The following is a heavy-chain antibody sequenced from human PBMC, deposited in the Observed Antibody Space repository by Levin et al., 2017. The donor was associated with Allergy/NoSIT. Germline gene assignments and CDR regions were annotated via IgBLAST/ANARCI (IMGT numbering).Heavy chain of an antibody. Sequence: GESLKISCAASGFTFSGSAMHWVRQASGKGLEWVGRIRSKANSYATAYAASVKGRFTISRDDSKNTAYLQMNSLKTEDTAVYYCTRQSSIAARPYYYYYYMDGWGKGTTVTVSS. CDR1: GFTFSGSA. V-gene: IGHV3-73*01. CDR2: IRSKANSYAT. CDR3: TRQSSIAARPYYYYYYMDG. D-gene: IGHD6-6*01. J-gene: IGHJ6*03.